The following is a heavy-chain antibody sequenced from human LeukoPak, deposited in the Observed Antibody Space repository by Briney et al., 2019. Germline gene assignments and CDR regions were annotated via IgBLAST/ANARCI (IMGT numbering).Heavy chain of an antibody. CDR2: IYYSGST. V-gene: IGHV4-59*01. J-gene: IGHJ4*02. CDR3: ARVGATLV. Sequence: PSETLSLTCTVSGGSISSYYWSRIRQPPGKGLEWIGYIYYSGSTNYNPSLKSRATISVDTSKNQFSLKLSSVTAADTAVYYCARVGATLVWGQGTLVTVSS. D-gene: IGHD1-26*01. CDR1: GGSISSYY.